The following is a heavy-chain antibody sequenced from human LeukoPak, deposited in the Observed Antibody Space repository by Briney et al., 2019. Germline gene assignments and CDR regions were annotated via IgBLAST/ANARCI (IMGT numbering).Heavy chain of an antibody. J-gene: IGHJ4*02. CDR3: ERAWENGYNEIDY. Sequence: PGGSLRLSCAASGFTFSRYPMHWVRQAPGEAPGKGLECVAVISTDGSAQHYANSVKGRFAISRDNSKKTLYLQLNSVRTEDTALYYCERAWENGYNEIDYWGQGTLVTVSS. D-gene: IGHD5-24*01. CDR1: GFTFSRYP. V-gene: IGHV3-30*09. CDR2: ISTDGSAQ.